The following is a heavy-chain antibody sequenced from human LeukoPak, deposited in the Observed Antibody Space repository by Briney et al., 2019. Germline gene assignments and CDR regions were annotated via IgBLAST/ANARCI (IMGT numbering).Heavy chain of an antibody. Sequence: GGSLRLSCAASGFTFSSYWMSWVRQAPGKGLEWVAKIKQDGRDKYYVDSVKGRFTISRDNAENSLYLQMNSLRAEDTAVYYCARHVVAVGFDYWGQGTLVTVSS. V-gene: IGHV3-7*01. D-gene: IGHD3-22*01. CDR1: GFTFSSYW. CDR2: IKQDGRDK. CDR3: ARHVVAVGFDY. J-gene: IGHJ4*02.